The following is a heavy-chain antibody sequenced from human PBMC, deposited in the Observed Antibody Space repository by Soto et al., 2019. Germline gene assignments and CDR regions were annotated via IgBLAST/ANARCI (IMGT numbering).Heavy chain of an antibody. J-gene: IGHJ4*02. CDR1: AFTFSSYG. Sequence: GGALRGSCAASAFTFSSYGMNWVRQFPGKGLEWVSEISGSGGSTYYADSVKGRFTISRDNSKNTLYLQMNSLRAEDTAVYYCAKQYCSGRTCYGYFDYWGQGTLVTVSS. CDR3: AKQYCSGRTCYGYFDY. V-gene: IGHV3-23*01. CDR2: ISGSGGST. D-gene: IGHD2-15*01.